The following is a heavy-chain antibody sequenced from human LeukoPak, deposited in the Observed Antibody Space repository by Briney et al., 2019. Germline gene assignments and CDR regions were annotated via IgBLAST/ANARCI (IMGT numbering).Heavy chain of an antibody. J-gene: IGHJ4*02. D-gene: IGHD3-22*01. CDR1: GFTFSSHS. Sequence: GGSLRLSCAASGFTFSSHSMNWVRQAPGKGLEWVSVITSSSDYIYYADSLKGRFTVSRDNAKNSLYLQVNSLRAEDTAVYYCVRESVYYDSSGYYSVLDYWGQGTLVTVSS. CDR2: ITSSSDYI. V-gene: IGHV3-21*01. CDR3: VRESVYYDSSGYYSVLDY.